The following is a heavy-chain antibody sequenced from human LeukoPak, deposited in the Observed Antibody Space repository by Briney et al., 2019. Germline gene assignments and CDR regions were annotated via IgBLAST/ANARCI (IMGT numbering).Heavy chain of an antibody. D-gene: IGHD4-11*01. V-gene: IGHV3-30*18. CDR3: AKDTYPLQALDY. CDR1: GFTFSSYG. J-gene: IGHJ4*02. CDR2: ISYDGSNK. Sequence: GGSLRLSCAASGFTFSSYGMHWVRQAPGKGLEWVAVISYDGSNKYYADSVKGRFTISRDNSKNTLYLQMNSLRAEDTAVYYCAKDTYPLQALDYWGQGTLVTVSS.